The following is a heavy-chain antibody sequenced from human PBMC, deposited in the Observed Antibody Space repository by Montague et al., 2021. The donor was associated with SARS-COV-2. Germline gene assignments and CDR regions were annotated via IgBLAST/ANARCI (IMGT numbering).Heavy chain of an antibody. D-gene: IGHD3-22*01. CDR1: GFTVGSYG. CDR2: VWAGDGSRT. CDR3: ARDADTSSHFGIFDY. J-gene: IGHJ4*02. V-gene: IGHV3-33*01. Sequence: SLRLSCEAYGFTVGSYGIHWVRQAPVKGLEWVAVVWAGDGSRTNXADXVKARSTVSRDNSRNTVYLQMDSLRVEDTAAYYCARDADTSSHFGIFDYWGQGTLVTVSS.